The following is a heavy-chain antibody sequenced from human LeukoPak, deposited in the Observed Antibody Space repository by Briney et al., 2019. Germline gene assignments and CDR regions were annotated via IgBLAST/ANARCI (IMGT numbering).Heavy chain of an antibody. J-gene: IGHJ6*02. CDR1: GGSISRGGYS. Sequence: PSETLSLTCGVSGGSISRGGYSWSWIRQPPGKGLEWIGYIYHYGSTYYNPSLKSRVTISIDTSKNQFSLKLTSVTAADTAVYYCARDRVVVTAYYGMDVWGQGTTVAVSS. V-gene: IGHV4-30-2*01. D-gene: IGHD2-21*02. CDR2: IYHYGST. CDR3: ARDRVVVTAYYGMDV.